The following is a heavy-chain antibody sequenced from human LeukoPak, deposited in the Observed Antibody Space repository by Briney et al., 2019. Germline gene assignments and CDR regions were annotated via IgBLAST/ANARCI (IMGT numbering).Heavy chain of an antibody. CDR1: GYTFTDYY. V-gene: IGHV1-2*02. Sequence: ASVKVSCKASGYTFTDYYIHWLRQAPGRGLEWVSWINPTTGETKSSQNFQGRATMTWDTSLGTAFMELRRLTSDDTAVYYCLRGERITAERPAVDVWGKGTTVIVSS. J-gene: IGHJ6*04. D-gene: IGHD6-6*01. CDR3: LRGERITAERPAVDV. CDR2: INPTTGET.